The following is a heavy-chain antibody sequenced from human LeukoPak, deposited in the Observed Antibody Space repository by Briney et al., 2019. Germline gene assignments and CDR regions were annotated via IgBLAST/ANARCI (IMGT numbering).Heavy chain of an antibody. J-gene: IGHJ3*02. Sequence: ASVKVSCKASGGTFSSYAISWVRQAPGQGLEWMGIINPSGSSTSYAQKFQGRVTMTRDTSTSTVYMELSSLRSEDTAVYYCAREWADAFDIWGQGTMVTVSS. V-gene: IGHV1-46*01. CDR3: AREWADAFDI. CDR1: GGTFSSYA. CDR2: INPSGSST.